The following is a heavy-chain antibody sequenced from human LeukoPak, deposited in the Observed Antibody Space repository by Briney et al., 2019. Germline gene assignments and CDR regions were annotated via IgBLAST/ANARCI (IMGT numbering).Heavy chain of an antibody. Sequence: AGGSLRLSCAASGFTFSSYGVHWVRQAPGKGLEWVAVISHDGSNKYYADSVKGRFTISRDNSKKTLYLQMNSLRAEDTAVYYCAKVDSSGYYCDYWGQGTLVTVSS. J-gene: IGHJ4*02. D-gene: IGHD3-22*01. V-gene: IGHV3-30*18. CDR3: AKVDSSGYYCDY. CDR2: ISHDGSNK. CDR1: GFTFSSYG.